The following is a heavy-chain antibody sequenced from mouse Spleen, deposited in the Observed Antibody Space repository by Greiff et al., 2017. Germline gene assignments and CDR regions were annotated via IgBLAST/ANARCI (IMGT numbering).Heavy chain of an antibody. CDR3: TTIYYYGSSWVYFDY. D-gene: IGHD1-1*01. Sequence: EVQLQQSGAELVRPGASVKLSCTASGFNIKDYYMHWVKQRPEQGLEWIGRIDPEDGDTEYAPKFQGKATMTADTSSNTAYLQLSSLTSEDTAVYYCTTIYYYGSSWVYFDYWGQGTTLTGSS. V-gene: IGHV14-1*01. CDR2: IDPEDGDT. J-gene: IGHJ2*01. CDR1: GFNIKDYY.